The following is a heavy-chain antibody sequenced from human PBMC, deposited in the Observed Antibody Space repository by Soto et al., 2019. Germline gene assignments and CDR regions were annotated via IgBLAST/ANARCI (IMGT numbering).Heavy chain of an antibody. CDR2: ISAYNGNT. J-gene: IGHJ4*02. D-gene: IGHD3-10*01. V-gene: IGHV1-18*01. CDR3: AISELPAPFGESYFDY. Sequence: ASVKVSCKASGYTFTSYGISWVRQAPGQGLEWMGWISAYNGNTNYAQKLQGRVTVTTESSTSTAYMELRSLRYDDTAVYYCAISELPAPFGESYFDYWGQGTLVTVSS. CDR1: GYTFTSYG.